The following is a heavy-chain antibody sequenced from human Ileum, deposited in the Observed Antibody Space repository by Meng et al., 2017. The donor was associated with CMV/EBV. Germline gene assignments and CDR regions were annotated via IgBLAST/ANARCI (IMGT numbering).Heavy chain of an antibody. CDR2: ISPNSGGS. V-gene: IGHV1-2*02. Sequence: ASVKVSCKASGYTFTGHYMHWVRQAPGQGLEWMGWISPNSGGSYYAQKFQGRVTMTRDTSISTAYMELSSLRSDDTAVYYCARGYYYDSSGYSNMGDYWGQGTLVTVSS. CDR1: GYTFTGHY. J-gene: IGHJ4*02. CDR3: ARGYYYDSSGYSNMGDY. D-gene: IGHD3-22*01.